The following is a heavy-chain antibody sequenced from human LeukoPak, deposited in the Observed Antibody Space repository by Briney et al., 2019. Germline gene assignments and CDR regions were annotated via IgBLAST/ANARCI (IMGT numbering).Heavy chain of an antibody. V-gene: IGHV4-59*01. CDR1: GGSIRSYY. J-gene: IGHJ4*02. CDR3: ARAVGDYTFDY. D-gene: IGHD4-17*01. CDR2: ISNTGST. Sequence: PSETLSLTCTVSGGSIRSYYWSWFRQPPGKGLEWIAYISNTGSTKCNPSLRSRVTISVDTSKNQFSLKLSSVTAADTAVYYCARAVGDYTFDYWGQGALVTVSS.